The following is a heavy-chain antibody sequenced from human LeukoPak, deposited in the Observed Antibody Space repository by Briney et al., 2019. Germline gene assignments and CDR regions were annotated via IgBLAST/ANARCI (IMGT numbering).Heavy chain of an antibody. CDR2: IKSKSAGGTT. D-gene: IGHD4-17*01. CDR1: GLTFTSAW. J-gene: IGHJ4*02. CDR3: TTEYYGDYHY. Sequence: GGSLRLSCAASGLTFTSAWMSWVRQAPGKGLEWVGRIKSKSAGGTTDYAAPVKGRFTISRDDSKTMVYLQMNSLQTEDTAIYYCTTEYYGDYHYWGQGTLVTVSS. V-gene: IGHV3-15*01.